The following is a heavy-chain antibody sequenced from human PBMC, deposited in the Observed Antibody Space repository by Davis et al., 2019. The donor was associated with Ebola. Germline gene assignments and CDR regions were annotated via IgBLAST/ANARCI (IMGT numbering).Heavy chain of an antibody. J-gene: IGHJ6*02. D-gene: IGHD6-19*01. CDR3: ARDKRSSWYGGMDV. CDR2: IYSAGNT. Sequence: GGSLRLSCAASGFIVSSNYMTWVRQAPGKGLEWVSFIYSAGNTFYTDSVEGRFTISRDNSKNTLYLQMNSLRAEDTAVYYCARDKRSSWYGGMDVWGQGTTVTVSS. V-gene: IGHV3-53*01. CDR1: GFIVSSNY.